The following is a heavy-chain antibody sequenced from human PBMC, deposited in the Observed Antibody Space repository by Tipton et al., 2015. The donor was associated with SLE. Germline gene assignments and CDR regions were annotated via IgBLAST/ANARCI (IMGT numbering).Heavy chain of an antibody. Sequence: SCAASGFTFSSYGISWVRQAPGQGLEWMGWISAYNGNTNYAQKLQGRVTMTTDTSTSTAYMELRSLRSDDTAVYYCARDYGDYVRYFDLWGRGTLVTVSS. CDR3: ARDYGDYVRYFDL. CDR1: GFTFSSYG. J-gene: IGHJ2*01. V-gene: IGHV1-18*01. D-gene: IGHD4-17*01. CDR2: ISAYNGNT.